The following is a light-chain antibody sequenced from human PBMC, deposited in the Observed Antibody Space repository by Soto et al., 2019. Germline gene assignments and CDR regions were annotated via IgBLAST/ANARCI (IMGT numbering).Light chain of an antibody. V-gene: IGKV3-15*01. J-gene: IGKJ1*01. Sequence: EIVMTQSPATLSVSPGERATLACRASQSVSSNLAWYPQKPCQAPRLLIYGESTRATDIPARFSGSGSGTESTLTINSLQTEDFAVYNFQQDNNWRVPFGQGNNVEIK. CDR2: GES. CDR1: QSVSSN. CDR3: QQDNNWRVP.